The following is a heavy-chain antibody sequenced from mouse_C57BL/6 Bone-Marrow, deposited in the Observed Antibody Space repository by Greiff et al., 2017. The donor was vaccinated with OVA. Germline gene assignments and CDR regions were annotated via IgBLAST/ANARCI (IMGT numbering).Heavy chain of an antibody. CDR3: ARDTTVVPFAY. J-gene: IGHJ3*01. D-gene: IGHD1-1*01. CDR1: GYTFTSYD. Sequence: VQLQQSGPELVKPGASVKLSCKASGYTFTSYDLNWVKQRPGQGLEWIGWIYPRDGSTKYNEQFKGKATLTVDTSSSTAYMELHSLTSEDSAVYFCARDTTVVPFAYWGKATLVTVAA. V-gene: IGHV1-85*01. CDR2: IYPRDGST.